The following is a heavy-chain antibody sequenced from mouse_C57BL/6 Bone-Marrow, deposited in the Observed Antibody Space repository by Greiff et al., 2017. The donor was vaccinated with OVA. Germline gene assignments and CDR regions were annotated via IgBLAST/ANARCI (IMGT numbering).Heavy chain of an antibody. J-gene: IGHJ1*03. V-gene: IGHV3-8*01. CDR1: GYSITSDY. Sequence: EVKLQESGPGLAKPSQTLSLTCSVTGYSITSDYWNWIRKFPGNKLEYMGYISYSGSTYYNPSLKSRISITRDTSKNQYYLQLNSVTTEDTATYYCARRHYYGSRYWYFDVWGTGTTVTVSS. CDR3: ARRHYYGSRYWYFDV. D-gene: IGHD1-1*01. CDR2: ISYSGST.